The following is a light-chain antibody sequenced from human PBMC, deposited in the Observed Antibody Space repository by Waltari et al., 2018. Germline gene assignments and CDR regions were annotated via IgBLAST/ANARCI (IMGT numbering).Light chain of an antibody. Sequence: EIVLTQSPGTLSLSPGERATLSCRASQSISKYLAWYQQRPGQAPRLLIYAASNRATGIPHRFSGGGSGTDFSLTISRLEPEDFAVDYCQHHVRLRGTFGQGTKVEIK. CDR1: QSISKY. CDR3: QHHVRLRGT. V-gene: IGKV3-20*01. CDR2: AAS. J-gene: IGKJ1*01.